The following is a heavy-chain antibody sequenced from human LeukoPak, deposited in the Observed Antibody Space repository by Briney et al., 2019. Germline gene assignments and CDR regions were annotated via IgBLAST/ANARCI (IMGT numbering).Heavy chain of an antibody. J-gene: IGHJ2*01. D-gene: IGHD1-1*01. V-gene: IGHV4-39*01. CDR2: IYYSGST. Sequence: SETLSLTCTVSGGSISSSSYYWGWIRQPPRKGLEWIRSIYYSGSTYYNPSLKSRLTISVDTSKNQFSLKLSSVTAADTAVYYCARLGTTGTNWYFDLWGRGTLVTVSS. CDR1: GGSISSSSYY. CDR3: ARLGTTGTNWYFDL.